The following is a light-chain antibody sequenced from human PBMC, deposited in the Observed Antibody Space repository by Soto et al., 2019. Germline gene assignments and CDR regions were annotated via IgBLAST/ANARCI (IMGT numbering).Light chain of an antibody. J-gene: IGKJ2*01. Sequence: EIVLTQSPATLSLSPGERATLSCRASRSVSSYLAWYQQKPGQAPRLLIYDASNMATGIPARFSGSGSGTDFTLTISSLEPEDFAVYYCQQRSNWPMYTFGQGTKLEIK. CDR2: DAS. CDR3: QQRSNWPMYT. CDR1: RSVSSY. V-gene: IGKV3-11*01.